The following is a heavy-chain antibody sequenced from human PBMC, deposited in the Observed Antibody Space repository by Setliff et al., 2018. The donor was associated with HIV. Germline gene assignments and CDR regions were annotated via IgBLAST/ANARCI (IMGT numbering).Heavy chain of an antibody. CDR2: IDSNNGNR. CDR3: VRLTADRTNYYYYMDV. D-gene: IGHD2-8*01. J-gene: IGHJ6*03. CDR1: GYTFTRHA. Sequence: ASVKVSCKASGYTFTRHAMNWVRQAPGQGLEWMGWIDSNNGNRNFAQKFRGRVTMTTDISTNTAYMEVRSLSFDDTAVYYCVRLTADRTNYYYYMDVWGKGTTVTVSS. V-gene: IGHV1-18*01.